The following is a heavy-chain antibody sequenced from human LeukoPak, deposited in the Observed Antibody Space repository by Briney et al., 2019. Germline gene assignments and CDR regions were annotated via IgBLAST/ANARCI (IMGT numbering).Heavy chain of an antibody. V-gene: IGHV3-23*01. Sequence: PGGSLRLSCAASGFTFSSYAMSWVRQAPGKGLEWVSAISGSGGSTYYADSVKGRFTISRDNSKNTLYLQMNSLRAEDTAVYYCAKDRTRPVVVAATFDYWGQGTLVTVSS. J-gene: IGHJ4*02. CDR1: GFTFSSYA. D-gene: IGHD2-15*01. CDR3: AKDRTRPVVVAATFDY. CDR2: ISGSGGST.